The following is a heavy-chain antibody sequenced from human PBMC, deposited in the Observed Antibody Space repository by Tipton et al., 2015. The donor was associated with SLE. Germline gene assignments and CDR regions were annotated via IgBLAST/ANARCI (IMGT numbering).Heavy chain of an antibody. CDR1: GGSISSGSYY. J-gene: IGHJ4*02. D-gene: IGHD2-15*01. CDR3: ARDTPLGLVGY. Sequence: TLSLTCTVSGGSISSGSYYWTWIRQPAGKGLEWIGHIYTSGSTNYNPSLKSRVTISVDTSKNQFSLKLSSVTAEDTAVYYCARDTPLGLVGYWGQGTLVTVSS. CDR2: IYTSGST. V-gene: IGHV4-61*09.